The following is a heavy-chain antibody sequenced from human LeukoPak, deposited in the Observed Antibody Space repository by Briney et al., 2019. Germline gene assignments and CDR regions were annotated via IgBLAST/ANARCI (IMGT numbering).Heavy chain of an antibody. CDR2: IYYSGST. Sequence: SETLSLTCTVSGGSISSYYWSWIRQPPEKGLEWIGYIYYSGSTNYNPSLKSRVTISVDTSKNQFSLKLSSVTAADTAVYYCARLYSGSFDWYFDLWGRGTLVTVSS. J-gene: IGHJ2*01. CDR3: ARLYSGSFDWYFDL. V-gene: IGHV4-59*08. CDR1: GGSISSYY. D-gene: IGHD1-26*01.